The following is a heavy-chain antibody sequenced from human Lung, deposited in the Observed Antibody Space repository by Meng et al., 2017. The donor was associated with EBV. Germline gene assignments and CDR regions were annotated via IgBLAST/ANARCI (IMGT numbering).Heavy chain of an antibody. V-gene: IGHV1-18*01. CDR3: ARDPSNTSGRYAYFDY. J-gene: IGHJ4*02. Sequence: QVVRAWTGVRKLGASWRVSCKRSGYPFTVQGISWIRKAHAQGLEWMGWISCYNGDTNYAQKLQGRVTMTTDTSTNTAYMDLRGLRSDDTAVYYCARDPSNTSGRYAYFDYWGQGTLVTVSS. CDR2: ISCYNGDT. D-gene: IGHD6-19*01. CDR1: GYPFTVQG.